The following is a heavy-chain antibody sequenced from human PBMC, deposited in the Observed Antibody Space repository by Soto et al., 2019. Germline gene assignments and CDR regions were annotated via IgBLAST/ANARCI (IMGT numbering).Heavy chain of an antibody. Sequence: PSETLSLTCTVSGGSISSSSYYWGWIRQPPGKGLEWIGSIYYSGKTYYKPSLKSRVTISVDTSKNQFSLKLSSVTAADTAVYYCARLKGYYDRSGYYFDYWGQGTLVTVS. CDR2: IYYSGKT. CDR3: ARLKGYYDRSGYYFDY. V-gene: IGHV4-39*01. J-gene: IGHJ4*02. D-gene: IGHD3-22*01. CDR1: GGSISSSSYY.